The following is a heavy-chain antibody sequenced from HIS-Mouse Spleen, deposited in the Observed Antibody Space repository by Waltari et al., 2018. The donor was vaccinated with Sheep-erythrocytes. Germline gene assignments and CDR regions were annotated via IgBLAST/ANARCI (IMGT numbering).Heavy chain of an antibody. D-gene: IGHD1-26*01. J-gene: IGHJ4*02. CDR2: IIPILGIA. V-gene: IGHV1-69*04. CDR3: AQTGATTPHFDY. CDR1: GGTFSSYA. Sequence: QVQLVQSGAEVKKPGSSVKVPCKASGGTFSSYAISWVQQAPGQGLEWMGRIIPILGIANYAQKFQGRVTITADKSTSTAYMELSSLRSEDTAVYYCAQTGATTPHFDYWGQGTLVTVSS.